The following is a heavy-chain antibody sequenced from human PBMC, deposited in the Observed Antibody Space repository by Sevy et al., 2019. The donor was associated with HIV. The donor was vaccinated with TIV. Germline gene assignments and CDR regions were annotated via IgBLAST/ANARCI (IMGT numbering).Heavy chain of an antibody. V-gene: IGHV1-69*13. D-gene: IGHD3-16*01. J-gene: IGHJ5*02. CDR3: ALSGGGWGSFDP. CDR1: GGTFSSYA. Sequence: ASVKVSCKASGGTFSSYAISWVRRAPGQGLEWMGGIIPIFGTANYAQKFQGRVTITADESTSTAYMELSSLRSEDTAVYYCALSGGGWGSFDPWGQGTLVTVSS. CDR2: IIPIFGTA.